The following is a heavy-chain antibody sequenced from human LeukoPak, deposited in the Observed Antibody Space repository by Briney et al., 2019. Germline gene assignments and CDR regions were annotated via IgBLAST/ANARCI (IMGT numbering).Heavy chain of an antibody. CDR2: ISGSGGST. CDR1: GFTFSSYA. CDR3: AKEFLNYYDSSGYPPDAFDI. J-gene: IGHJ3*02. V-gene: IGHV3-23*01. Sequence: PGGSPRLSCAASGFTFSSYAMSWVRQAPGKGLEWVSAISGSGGSTYYADSVKGRFTISRDNSKNTLYLQMNSLRAEDTAVYYCAKEFLNYYDSSGYPPDAFDIWGQGTMVTVSS. D-gene: IGHD3-22*01.